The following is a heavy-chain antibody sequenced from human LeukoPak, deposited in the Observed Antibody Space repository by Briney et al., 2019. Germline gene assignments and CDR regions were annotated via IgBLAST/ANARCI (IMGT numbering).Heavy chain of an antibody. D-gene: IGHD3-10*01. V-gene: IGHV1-8*01. Sequence: ASVKVSCKASGYTFTSYDINWVRQATGQGLEWMGWMNPNSGNTGYAQKFQGRVTMTRNTSISTAYMELSKLRSDDTAVYYCARWEYYYGSGSEPWGQGTLVTVSS. CDR1: GYTFTSYD. CDR3: ARWEYYYGSGSEP. CDR2: MNPNSGNT. J-gene: IGHJ5*02.